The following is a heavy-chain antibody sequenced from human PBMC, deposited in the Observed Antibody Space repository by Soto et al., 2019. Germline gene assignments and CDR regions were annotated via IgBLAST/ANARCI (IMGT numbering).Heavy chain of an antibody. J-gene: IGHJ4*02. CDR1: GYSISSGYY. V-gene: IGHV4-38-2*02. D-gene: IGHD1-26*01. Sequence: QVQLQESGPGLVKPSETLSLTCAVSGYSISSGYYWGWIRQPPGKGLEWIGSIYHSGSTYYNPSLKSRVTISVDTSKNQFSLKLSSVTAADTAVYYCARDAVGATAIDYWGQGTLVTVSS. CDR3: ARDAVGATAIDY. CDR2: IYHSGST.